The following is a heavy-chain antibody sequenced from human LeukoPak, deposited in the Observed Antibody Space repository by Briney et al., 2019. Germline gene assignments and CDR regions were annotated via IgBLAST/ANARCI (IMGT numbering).Heavy chain of an antibody. CDR3: ARDQPRTYYYGSGSSGRYAFDI. Sequence: SQTLSLTCTVSGGSISSGSYYWSWIRQPAGKGLEWIGRIYTSGSANYNPSLKSRVTISVDTSKNQFSLKLSSVTAADTAVYYCARDQPRTYYYGSGSSGRYAFDIWGQGTMVTVSS. CDR2: IYTSGSA. CDR1: GGSISSGSYY. J-gene: IGHJ3*02. D-gene: IGHD3-10*01. V-gene: IGHV4-61*02.